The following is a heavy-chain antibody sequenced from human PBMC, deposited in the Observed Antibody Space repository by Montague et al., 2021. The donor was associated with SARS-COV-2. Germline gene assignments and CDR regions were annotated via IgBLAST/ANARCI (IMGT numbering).Heavy chain of an antibody. CDR3: ARGSYGSGSYHAFDI. CDR1: GDSFNSPKYY. Sequence: SETLSFTCTVSGDSFNSPKYYCAWIRQPPGKGLEWIGSSYYSGTTYDNPSLRSQVTISVDTSKTQFSLKMNSVTAADTAVYYCARGSYGSGSYHAFDIWSQGTVVTVSS. J-gene: IGHJ3*02. V-gene: IGHV4-39*01. D-gene: IGHD3-10*01. CDR2: SYYSGTT.